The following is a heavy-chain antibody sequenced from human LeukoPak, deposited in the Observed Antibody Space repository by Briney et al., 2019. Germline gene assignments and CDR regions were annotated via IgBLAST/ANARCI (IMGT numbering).Heavy chain of an antibody. V-gene: IGHV3-48*04. J-gene: IGHJ3*02. Sequence: GGSLRLSCAGSGFTFSSHAMKWVRQAPGKALEWIWSISTDSLTIKYADFLSGQFTISRDNAENLLFLQTSSLRAEDTAVYFCARKALTGSHSGPFDIWGQRTFVTVSS. D-gene: IGHD7-27*01. CDR2: ISTDSLTI. CDR3: ARKALTGSHSGPFDI. CDR1: GFTFSSHA.